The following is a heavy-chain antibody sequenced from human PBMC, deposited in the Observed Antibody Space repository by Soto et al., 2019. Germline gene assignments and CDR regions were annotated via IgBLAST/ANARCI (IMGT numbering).Heavy chain of an antibody. CDR2: IIPIFGTA. CDR1: GCTFSSYA. D-gene: IGHD6-19*01. CDR3: ARGVQKPGIAVAGRYDAFDI. J-gene: IGHJ3*02. Sequence: SVKVSCKASGCTFSSYAISWVRQAPGQGLEWMGGIIPIFGTANYAQKFQGRVTITADESTSTAYMELSSLRSEDTAVYYCARGVQKPGIAVAGRYDAFDIWGQGTMVTVSS. V-gene: IGHV1-69*13.